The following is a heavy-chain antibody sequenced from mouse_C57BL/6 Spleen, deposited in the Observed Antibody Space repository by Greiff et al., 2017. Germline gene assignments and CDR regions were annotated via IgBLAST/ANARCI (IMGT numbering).Heavy chain of an antibody. Sequence: EVQLQQSGPELVKPGASVKISCKASGYTFTDYYMNWVKQSHGKSLEWIGDLSPNNGGTSYNQKVKGRATLTVDKSSSTVYLELRSLTSEDSAVYYCARGNYYCDYWGQGTTLTVAS. V-gene: IGHV1-26*01. CDR1: GYTFTDYY. CDR3: ARGNYYCDY. J-gene: IGHJ2*01. CDR2: LSPNNGGT.